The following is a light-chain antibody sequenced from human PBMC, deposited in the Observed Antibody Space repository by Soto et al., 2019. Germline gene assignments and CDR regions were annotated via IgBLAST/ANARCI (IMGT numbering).Light chain of an antibody. Sequence: SYELTQPPSVSVAPGQTARITCGGNDIRFKSVHWYQQKSGQAPVLVVYNDRDRPSGIPERFSGSNSGNTATLTISGAEAGDEADYYCQVWGSSSEHVVFGGGNQLTVL. J-gene: IGLJ2*01. CDR1: DIRFKS. CDR3: QVWGSSSEHVV. V-gene: IGLV3-21*02. CDR2: NDR.